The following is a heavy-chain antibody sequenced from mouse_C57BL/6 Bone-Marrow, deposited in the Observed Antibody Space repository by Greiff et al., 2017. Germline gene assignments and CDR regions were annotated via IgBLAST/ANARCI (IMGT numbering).Heavy chain of an antibody. J-gene: IGHJ2*01. V-gene: IGHV3-6*01. CDR2: ISYDGSN. CDR1: GYSITSGYY. Sequence: EVKLMESGPGLVKPSQSLSLTCSVTGYSITSGYYWNWIRQFPGNKLEWMGYISYDGSNNYNPSLKNRISITRATSKNQFFLKLNSVTTEDTATYYCAREDYGSSLDYWGQGTTLTVSS. CDR3: AREDYGSSLDY. D-gene: IGHD1-1*01.